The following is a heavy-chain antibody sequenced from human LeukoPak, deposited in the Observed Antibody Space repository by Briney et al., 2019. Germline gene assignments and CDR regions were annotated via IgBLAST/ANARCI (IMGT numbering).Heavy chain of an antibody. CDR1: GGSISSNYY. CDR3: ARGDYYGSGEIGAFDI. Sequence: SQTLSLTCTVSGGSISSNYYWSWIRQPPGKGLEWIGYIYYSGSTNYNPSLKSRVTISVDTSKNQFSLKLSSVTAADTAVYYCARGDYYGSGEIGAFDIWGQGTMVTVSS. CDR2: IYYSGST. V-gene: IGHV4-59*01. J-gene: IGHJ3*02. D-gene: IGHD3-10*01.